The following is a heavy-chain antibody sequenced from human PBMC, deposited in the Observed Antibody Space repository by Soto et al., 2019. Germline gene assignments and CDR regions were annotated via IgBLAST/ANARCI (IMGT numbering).Heavy chain of an antibody. CDR3: AKDSRYYGSGMGYDAFDI. CDR2: ISGSGGST. V-gene: IGHV3-23*01. Sequence: GGSLRLSCAASGFTFSSYAMSWVRQAPGKGLEWVSAISGSGGSTYYADSVKGRFTVSRGNSKNTLYLQMNSLRAEDTAVYYCAKDSRYYGSGMGYDAFDIWGQGTMVTVSS. D-gene: IGHD3-10*01. CDR1: GFTFSSYA. J-gene: IGHJ3*02.